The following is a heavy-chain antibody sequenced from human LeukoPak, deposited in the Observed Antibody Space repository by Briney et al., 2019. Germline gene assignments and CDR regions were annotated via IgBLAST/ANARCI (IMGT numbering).Heavy chain of an antibody. Sequence: GGSLRLSCAASGFTVSSNYMSWVRQAPGKGPEWVSLIYSSGSTYYTDSVKGRFTISRDNSQNTLYLQMNSLSAEDTAVYYCARTFLSGDGYKVGYFDYWGQGTLVTVSS. CDR1: GFTVSSNY. D-gene: IGHD5-24*01. J-gene: IGHJ4*02. V-gene: IGHV3-53*01. CDR3: ARTFLSGDGYKVGYFDY. CDR2: IYSSGST.